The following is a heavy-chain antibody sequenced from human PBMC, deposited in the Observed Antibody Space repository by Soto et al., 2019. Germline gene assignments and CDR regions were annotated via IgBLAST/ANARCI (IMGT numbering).Heavy chain of an antibody. Sequence: QVQLQQWGAGLLKPSETLSLTCDISGEYFSANYWSWIRQTPGKGLEWLGEINHAGTTDYNPSVEDLIIISADASKNQFSLKLTSVTAMDTAVYYCAAGALFSSWGQGTLVTVSS. V-gene: IGHV4-34*01. CDR3: AAGALFSS. J-gene: IGHJ5*02. CDR1: GEYFSANY. CDR2: INHAGTT. D-gene: IGHD3-3*01.